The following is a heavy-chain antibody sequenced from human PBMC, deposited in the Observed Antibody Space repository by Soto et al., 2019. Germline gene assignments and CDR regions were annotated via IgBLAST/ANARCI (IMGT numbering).Heavy chain of an antibody. Sequence: QVQLVESGGGVVQPGTSLRLSCVATGFTFSNYGIHWIRQAPGRGLEWVAVIWHDGSRKYLADSVRGRFTISRDNSKNTVYLQMNSLRVEDSAGYYCEGRDDPFHVWGQGTMVTVSS. D-gene: IGHD3-16*01. CDR3: EGRDDPFHV. CDR2: IWHDGSRK. J-gene: IGHJ3*01. V-gene: IGHV3-33*01. CDR1: GFTFSNYG.